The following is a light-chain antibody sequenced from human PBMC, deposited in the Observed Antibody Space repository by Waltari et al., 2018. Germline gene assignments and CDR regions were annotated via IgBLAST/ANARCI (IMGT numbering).Light chain of an antibody. CDR2: ESN. Sequence: NLKLTQPRSVSESPGKTVIISCTGSSGNIAGNYVQWYRQRPGSAPTSVIYESNQRPSGGPNRFSGSIDSASNSASLTISGLKTEDEADYYCQSYDDNSPDWVFGGGTKLTVL. CDR1: SGNIAGNY. CDR3: QSYDDNSPDWV. V-gene: IGLV6-57*02. J-gene: IGLJ3*02.